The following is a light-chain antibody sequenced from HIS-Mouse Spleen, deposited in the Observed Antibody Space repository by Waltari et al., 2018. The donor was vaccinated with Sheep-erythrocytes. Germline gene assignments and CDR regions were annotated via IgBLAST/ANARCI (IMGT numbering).Light chain of an antibody. J-gene: IGLJ3*02. CDR1: SSAVRSYNL. Sequence: QSALTQPASVSGSPGQSITISCTGTSSAVRSYNLVSWYQQHPGKAPKLMIYGGSKRPSGVSNRFSGSKSGNTASLTISGLQAEDEADYYCCSYAGSSTWVFGGGTKLTVL. CDR2: GGS. CDR3: CSYAGSSTWV. V-gene: IGLV2-23*01.